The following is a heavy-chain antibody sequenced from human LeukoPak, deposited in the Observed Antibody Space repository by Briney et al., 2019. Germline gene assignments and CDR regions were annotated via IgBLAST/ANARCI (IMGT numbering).Heavy chain of an antibody. J-gene: IGHJ4*02. CDR2: IYYSGST. V-gene: IGHV4-59*01. CDR1: GGSISSYY. D-gene: IGHD3-3*01. CDR3: ARATYYDFWSGQLAFDY. Sequence: SETLSLTCTVSGGSISSYYWSWIRQPPGKGLEWIGYIYYSGSTNYNPSLKSRVTISVDTSKNQFSLKLSSVTAADTAVYYYARATYYDFWSGQLAFDYWGQGTLVTVSS.